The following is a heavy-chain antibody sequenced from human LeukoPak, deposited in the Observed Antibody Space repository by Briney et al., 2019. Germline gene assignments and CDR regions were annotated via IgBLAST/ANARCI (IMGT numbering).Heavy chain of an antibody. CDR2: ISAYNGNT. D-gene: IGHD3-3*01. V-gene: IGHV1-18*01. CDR1: GYTFTSYG. Sequence: ASVKVSCKASGYTFTSYGISWVRQAPGQGLEWMGWISAYNGNTNYAQKLQGRVTMTTDTSTSTAHMELRSLRSDDTAVYYCARSPRYYDFWSGYYLSDYWGQGTLVTVSS. J-gene: IGHJ4*02. CDR3: ARSPRYYDFWSGYYLSDY.